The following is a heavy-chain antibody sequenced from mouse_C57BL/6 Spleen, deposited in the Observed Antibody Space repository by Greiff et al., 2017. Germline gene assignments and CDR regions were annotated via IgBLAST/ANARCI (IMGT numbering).Heavy chain of an antibody. J-gene: IGHJ2*01. V-gene: IGHV1-80*01. Sequence: VKLMESGAELVKPGASVKISCKASGYAFSSYWMNWVKQRPGKGLEWIGQIYPGDGDTNYYGKFKGKATLTADKSSSTAYMQLSSLTSEDSAVYFCARRGGDYFDYWGQGTTLTVSS. CDR1: GYAFSSYW. CDR3: ARRGGDYFDY. D-gene: IGHD1-1*02. CDR2: IYPGDGDT.